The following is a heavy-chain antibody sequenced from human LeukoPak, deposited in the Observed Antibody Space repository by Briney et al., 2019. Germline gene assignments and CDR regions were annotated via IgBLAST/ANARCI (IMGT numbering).Heavy chain of an antibody. Sequence: GGSLRLSCAASGFTFSSYAMSWVRQAPGKGLEWVSAISGSGGSTYYADSVKGRFAISRDNAKNSLYLQMNSLRAEDTAVYYCARDEGYRTTVTTGNYWGQGILVTVSS. CDR1: GFTFSSYA. CDR3: ARDEGYRTTVTTGNY. CDR2: ISGSGGST. D-gene: IGHD4-17*01. J-gene: IGHJ4*02. V-gene: IGHV3-23*01.